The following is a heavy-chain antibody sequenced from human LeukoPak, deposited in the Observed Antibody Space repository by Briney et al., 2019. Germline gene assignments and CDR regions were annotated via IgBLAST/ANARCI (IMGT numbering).Heavy chain of an antibody. J-gene: IGHJ4*02. CDR3: ASTEGSGTTG. D-gene: IGHD1-7*01. Sequence: PSETLSLTCAVYGGSFSGYYWSWIRQPPGKGLEWIGEINHSGSTNYNPSLKSRITMSVDTSKNQISLKVNSVTAADTAVYYCASTEGSGTTGWGQGTLVTVSS. CDR2: INHSGST. V-gene: IGHV4-34*01. CDR1: GGSFSGYY.